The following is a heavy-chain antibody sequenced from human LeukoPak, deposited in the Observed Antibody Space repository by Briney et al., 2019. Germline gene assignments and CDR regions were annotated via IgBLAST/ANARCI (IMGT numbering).Heavy chain of an antibody. CDR3: AREALYNWNDGGFWFDP. V-gene: IGHV4-34*01. Sequence: PSKTLSLTCAVYGGSFSGYYWSWIRQPPGKGLEWIGEINHSGSTNYNPSLKSRVTISVDTSKNQFSLKLSSVTAADTAVYYCAREALYNWNDGGFWFDPWGQGTLVTVSS. D-gene: IGHD1-20*01. CDR1: GGSFSGYY. CDR2: INHSGST. J-gene: IGHJ5*02.